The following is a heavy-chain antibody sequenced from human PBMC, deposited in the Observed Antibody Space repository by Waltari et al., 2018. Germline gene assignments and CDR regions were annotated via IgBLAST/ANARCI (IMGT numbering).Heavy chain of an antibody. CDR1: GLRFSHYW. CDR3: ASRYCTISRCYSSSWNSFDC. Sequence: EVQLVESGGGLVQPGGSLRLSCAASGLRFSHYWMNWVRQAPGKGLEWVANIKQDGSETYYVDSVKGRFTISRDNAKNSLYLEMNSLRAEDTAVYYCASRYCTISRCYSSSWNSFDCWGQGTLVTVSS. CDR2: IKQDGSET. J-gene: IGHJ4*02. V-gene: IGHV3-7*03. D-gene: IGHD6-13*01.